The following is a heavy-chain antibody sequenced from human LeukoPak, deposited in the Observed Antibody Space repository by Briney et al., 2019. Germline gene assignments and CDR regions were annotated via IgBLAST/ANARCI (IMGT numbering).Heavy chain of an antibody. CDR2: INHSGST. CDR1: GGSFSGYY. CDR3: ATRDTAMVRE. Sequence: SETLSLTCAVYGGSFSGYYWSWIRQPPGKGLEWIGEINHSGSTNYNPSLKSRVTISVDTSKNQFSLRLSSVTAADTAVYYCATRDTAMVREWGQGTLVTVSS. D-gene: IGHD5-18*01. V-gene: IGHV4-34*01. J-gene: IGHJ4*02.